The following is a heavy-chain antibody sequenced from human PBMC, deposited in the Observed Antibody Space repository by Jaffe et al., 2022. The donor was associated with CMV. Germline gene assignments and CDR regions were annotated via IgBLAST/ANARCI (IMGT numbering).Heavy chain of an antibody. Sequence: QVQLQESGPGLVKPSQTLSLTCTVSGGSISSGGYYWSWIRQHPGKGLEWIGYIYYSGSTYYNPSLKSRVTISVDTSKNQFSLKLSSVTAADTAVYYCARTERDSSSWYVSSQKYFQHWGQGTLVTVSS. J-gene: IGHJ1*01. CDR2: IYYSGST. D-gene: IGHD6-13*01. CDR1: GGSISSGGYY. V-gene: IGHV4-31*03. CDR3: ARTERDSSSWYVSSQKYFQH.